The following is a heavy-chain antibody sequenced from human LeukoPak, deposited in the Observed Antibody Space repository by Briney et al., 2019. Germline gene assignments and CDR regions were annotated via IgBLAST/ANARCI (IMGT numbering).Heavy chain of an antibody. CDR2: ISAYNGNT. CDR3: ARDPRMITFGGVIVPLDY. CDR1: GYTFTSYG. Sequence: ASVKVSCKASGYTFTSYGISWVRQAPGQGLEWMGWISAYNGNTNYAQKLHGRVTMTTDTSTSTAYMELRSLRSDDTAVYYCARDPRMITFGGVIVPLDYWGQGTPVTVSS. V-gene: IGHV1-18*01. D-gene: IGHD3-16*02. J-gene: IGHJ4*02.